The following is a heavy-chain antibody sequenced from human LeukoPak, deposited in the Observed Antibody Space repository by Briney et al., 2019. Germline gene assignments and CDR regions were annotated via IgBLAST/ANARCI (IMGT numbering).Heavy chain of an antibody. D-gene: IGHD3-10*01. CDR2: ISGSGSST. V-gene: IGHV3-23*01. CDR3: AKTSGSGNYYYYYYGLDV. Sequence: GGSLRLSCAASGFAFSSYAMSWVRQTPGKGLEWVSAISGSGSSTFYADSMKGRFTISRDNSKNTLYLQMNSLRAEDTAVYYCAKTSGSGNYYYYYYGLDVWGQGTTVTGSS. CDR1: GFAFSSYA. J-gene: IGHJ6*02.